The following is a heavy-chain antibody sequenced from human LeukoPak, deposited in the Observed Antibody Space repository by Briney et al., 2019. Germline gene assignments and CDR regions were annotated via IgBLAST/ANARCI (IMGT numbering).Heavy chain of an antibody. Sequence: SETLSLTCTVSGGSMSGFFWTWIRQPPGKGLEWIGYIYYSGSTNYNPSLKSRVTISVDTSNNKFSLKLTSLTAADTAVYYCVRHLSAGRPAFDIWGQGTMVTVSS. CDR2: IYYSGST. CDR3: VRHLSAGRPAFDI. J-gene: IGHJ3*02. V-gene: IGHV4-59*08. CDR1: GGSMSGFF. D-gene: IGHD2-15*01.